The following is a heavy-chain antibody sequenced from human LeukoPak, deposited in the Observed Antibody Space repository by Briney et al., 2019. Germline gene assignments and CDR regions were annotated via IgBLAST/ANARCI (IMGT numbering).Heavy chain of an antibody. J-gene: IGHJ5*02. CDR2: INAGNGNT. Sequence: GASVKVSCKASGCTFTSYAMHWVRQAPGQRLEWMGWINAGNGNTKYSQKFQGRVTITRDTSASTAYMELSSLRSEDTAVYYCARRIAAAGNNWFDPWGQGTLVTVSS. CDR3: ARRIAAAGNNWFDP. D-gene: IGHD6-13*01. V-gene: IGHV1-3*01. CDR1: GCTFTSYA.